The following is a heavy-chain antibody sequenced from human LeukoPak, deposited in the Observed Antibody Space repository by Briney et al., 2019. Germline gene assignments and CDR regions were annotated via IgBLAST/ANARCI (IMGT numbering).Heavy chain of an antibody. Sequence: SQTLSLTCTVSGGSISSGGYYWSWIRQHPGKGRECIGYIYYSWSNYYNPSLKTRVTISVDTSKNQFSLKLTSVNAADPAVYYCARGVDIVVVPAAGWIDYWGQGTLVTVSS. CDR3: ARGVDIVVVPAAGWIDY. V-gene: IGHV4-31*03. CDR2: IYYSWSN. CDR1: GGSISSGGYY. J-gene: IGHJ4*02. D-gene: IGHD2-2*03.